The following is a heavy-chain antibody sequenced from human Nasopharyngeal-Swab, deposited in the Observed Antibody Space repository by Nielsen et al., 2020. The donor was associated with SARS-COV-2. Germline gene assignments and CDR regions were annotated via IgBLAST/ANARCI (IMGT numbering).Heavy chain of an antibody. CDR1: GFTFSSYE. Sequence: GGPLRLSCAASGFTFSSYEMNWVRQAPGKGLEWVSYISSSGSTIYYADSVKGRFTISRDNAKNSLYLQMNSLRAEDTAVYYCAREGGLLWFGESPEGGWFDPWGQGTLVTVSS. D-gene: IGHD3-10*01. CDR3: AREGGLLWFGESPEGGWFDP. V-gene: IGHV3-48*03. CDR2: ISSSGSTI. J-gene: IGHJ5*02.